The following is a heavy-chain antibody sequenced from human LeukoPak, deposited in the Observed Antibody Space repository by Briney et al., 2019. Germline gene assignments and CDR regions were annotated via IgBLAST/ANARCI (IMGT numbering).Heavy chain of an antibody. CDR1: GGSISSYY. Sequence: SETLSLTCTVSGGSISSYYWSWIRQPAGKGLEWIGRIYTSGSTNYNPSLKSRVTMSVDTSKNQFSLKLTSVTAADTAVYYCARGPSDIYEINYYYYYMDVWGKGTTVTISS. D-gene: IGHD5-12*01. CDR3: ARGPSDIYEINYYYYYMDV. V-gene: IGHV4-4*07. J-gene: IGHJ6*03. CDR2: IYTSGST.